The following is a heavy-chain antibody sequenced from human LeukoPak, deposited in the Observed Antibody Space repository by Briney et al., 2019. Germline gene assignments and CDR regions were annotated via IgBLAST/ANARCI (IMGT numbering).Heavy chain of an antibody. CDR3: ARMQGSGWYTSLGRYYYYGMDV. CDR2: INHSGST. CDR1: GGSFSGYY. V-gene: IGHV4-34*01. Sequence: SETLSLTCAVYGGSFSGYYWSWIRQPPGKGLEWIGEINHSGSTNYNPSLKSRVTISVDTSKNQFSLKLSSVTAADTAVYYCARMQGSGWYTSLGRYYYYGMDVWGQGTTVTVSS. D-gene: IGHD6-19*01. J-gene: IGHJ6*02.